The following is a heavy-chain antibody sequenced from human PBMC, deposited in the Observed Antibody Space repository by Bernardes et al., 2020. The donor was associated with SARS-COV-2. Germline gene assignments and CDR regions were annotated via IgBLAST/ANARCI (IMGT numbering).Heavy chain of an antibody. J-gene: IGHJ5*02. CDR3: ARGHRDLWSGYYTLDHLRGNWCDP. V-gene: IGHV4-34*01. CDR1: GGSFSGYY. Sequence: SETLSLTCAVYGGSFSGYYWSWIRQPPGKGLEWIGEINHSGSTNYNPSLKSRVTISVDTSKNQFSLKLSSVTAADTAVYYCARGHRDLWSGYYTLDHLRGNWCDPWGQGTLVTVSS. CDR2: INHSGST. D-gene: IGHD3-3*01.